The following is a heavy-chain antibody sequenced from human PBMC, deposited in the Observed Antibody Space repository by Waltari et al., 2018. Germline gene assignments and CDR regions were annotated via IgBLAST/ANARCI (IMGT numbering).Heavy chain of an antibody. CDR3: ARDIIVRGEIAVAGTAYYYGMDV. V-gene: IGHV3-21*01. D-gene: IGHD6-19*01. CDR2: ISRSSSYI. CDR1: GFTFSSYS. Sequence: EVQLVESGGGLVKPGGSLRLSCAASGFTFSSYSMNWVRKAPGKGPAWVTSISRSSSYIYYADSVKGRFTISRDNAKNSLYLQMNSLRAEDTAVYYCARDIIVRGEIAVAGTAYYYGMDVWGQGTTVTVSS. J-gene: IGHJ6*02.